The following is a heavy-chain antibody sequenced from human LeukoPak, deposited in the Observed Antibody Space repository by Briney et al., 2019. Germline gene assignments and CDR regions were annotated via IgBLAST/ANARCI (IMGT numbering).Heavy chain of an antibody. CDR1: GFTFSSYD. V-gene: IGHV3-13*01. D-gene: IGHD3-10*01. Sequence: RPGGSLRLSCAASGFTFSSYDMHWVRQATGKGLEWVSAIGTAGDTYYPGSVKGRFTISRENAKNSLYLQMNSLRAGDTAVYYCARGLSGSGDFDYWGQGTLVTVSS. CDR2: IGTAGDT. CDR3: ARGLSGSGDFDY. J-gene: IGHJ4*02.